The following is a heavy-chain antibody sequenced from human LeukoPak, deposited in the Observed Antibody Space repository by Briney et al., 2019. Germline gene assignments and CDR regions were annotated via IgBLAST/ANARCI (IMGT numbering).Heavy chain of an antibody. CDR3: ARVVPDYDFWSGYYNWFDP. J-gene: IGHJ5*02. V-gene: IGHV4-59*12. CDR1: GGSISSYY. CDR2: IYYSGTT. Sequence: SETLSLTCTVSGGSISSYYWSWIRQPPGKGLEWIGYIYYSGTTNYNPSLKSRVTISVDTSKNQFSLKLSSVTAADTAVYYCARVVPDYDFWSGYYNWFDPWGQGTLVSVSS. D-gene: IGHD3-3*01.